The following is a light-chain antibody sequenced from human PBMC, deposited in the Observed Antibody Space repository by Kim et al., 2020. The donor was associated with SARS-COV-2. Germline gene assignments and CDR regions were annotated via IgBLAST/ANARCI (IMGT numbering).Light chain of an antibody. CDR3: AAWDDSLNGLL. CDR1: SSNIGLNN. J-gene: IGLJ2*01. CDR2: SND. Sequence: GQRVTISCSGSSSNIGLNNVHWYQQLPGTAPKLLIHSNDQRPSGVPDRFSGSKSGTSASLAISGLQSEDDADYYCAAWDDSLNGLLFGGGTQLTVL. V-gene: IGLV1-44*01.